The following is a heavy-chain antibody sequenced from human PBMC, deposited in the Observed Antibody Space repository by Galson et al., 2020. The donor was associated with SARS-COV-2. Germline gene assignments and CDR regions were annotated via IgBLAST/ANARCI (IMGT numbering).Heavy chain of an antibody. V-gene: IGHV4-39*01. CDR2: ISYSGST. CDR3: ARPDATGWFDP. D-gene: IGHD2-2*01. Sequence: SETLSLTCTVSGDSIARSNYYWGWIRQPPGKGLEWIGYISYSGSTYYNPSLNSRVTISVDTSKNQFSLKLTSVTAADTGVYFCARPDATGWFDPWGQGTLGTVSS. CDR1: GDSIARSNYY. J-gene: IGHJ5*02.